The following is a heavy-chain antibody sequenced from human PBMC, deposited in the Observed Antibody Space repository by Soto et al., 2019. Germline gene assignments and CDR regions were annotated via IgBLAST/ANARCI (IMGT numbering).Heavy chain of an antibody. D-gene: IGHD3-9*01. V-gene: IGHV4-31*03. CDR1: GGSISSGGYY. CDR3: ATHRNYFILTGQTCYFFDY. Sequence: SETLSLTCTVSGGSISSGGYYWSWIRQHPGKGLEWIGYIYYSGSTYYNPSLKSRVTISVDTSKNQFSLKLSSVTAADTAVYYCATHRNYFILTGQTCYFFDYWGQGTLVTGSS. J-gene: IGHJ4*02. CDR2: IYYSGST.